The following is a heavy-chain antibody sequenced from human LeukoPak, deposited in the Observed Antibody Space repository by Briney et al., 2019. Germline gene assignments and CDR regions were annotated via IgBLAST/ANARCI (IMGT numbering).Heavy chain of an antibody. CDR1: GGPFSGYY. D-gene: IGHD2-15*01. J-gene: IGHJ4*02. CDR2: INHSGST. Sequence: PSETLSLTCAVYGGPFSGYYWSWIRQPPGKGLEWIGEINHSGSTNYNPSLKSRVTISVDTSKNQFSLKLSSVTAADTAVYYCASAVVVVAATWFDYWGQGTLVTVSS. CDR3: ASAVVVVAATWFDY. V-gene: IGHV4-34*01.